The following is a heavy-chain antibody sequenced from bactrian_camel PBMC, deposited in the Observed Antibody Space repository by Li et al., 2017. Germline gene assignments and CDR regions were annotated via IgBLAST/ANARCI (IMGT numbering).Heavy chain of an antibody. CDR2: IDSAGSN. J-gene: IGHJ4*01. V-gene: IGHV3S10*01. D-gene: IGHD5*01. CDR1: GFTSSTYA. CDR3: AYASTSYYDLGYTFRY. Sequence: VQLVESGGGLVQPGGFLRLSCSASGFTSSTYAMNWVRQAPGKGLEWVASIDSAGSNYYAEAVKGRFGISRDSAKDTTELEMNSLKPEDTAIYYCAYASTSYYDLGYTFRYWGQGTQVTVS.